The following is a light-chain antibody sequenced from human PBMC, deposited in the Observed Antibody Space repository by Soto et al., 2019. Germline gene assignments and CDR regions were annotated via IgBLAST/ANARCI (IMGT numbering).Light chain of an antibody. V-gene: IGKV1-17*01. CDR1: QGIRNA. CDR3: LQHNSYPAIT. J-gene: IGKJ5*01. Sequence: DIQMTQSPSSLSASVGDRVTITCRASQGIRNALGWYQQKPGKAPKRLTYEASSLQSGVPSRFSGTGSGTEFTLTISSLQPEDFATYYCLQHNSYPAITFGQGTRLEIK. CDR2: EAS.